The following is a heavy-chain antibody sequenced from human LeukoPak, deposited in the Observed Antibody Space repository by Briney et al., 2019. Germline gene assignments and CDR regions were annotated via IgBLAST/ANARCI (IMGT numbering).Heavy chain of an antibody. V-gene: IGHV4-39*07. D-gene: IGHD4-17*01. CDR3: ARGMTTGPRWFDP. Sequence: SETLSLTCTVSGGSISSSSYYWGWIRQPPGKGLEWIGSIYYSGSTYYNPSLKSRVTISVDTSKNQFSLKLSSVTAADTAVYHCARGMTTGPRWFDPWGQGTLVTVSS. J-gene: IGHJ5*02. CDR2: IYYSGST. CDR1: GGSISSSSYY.